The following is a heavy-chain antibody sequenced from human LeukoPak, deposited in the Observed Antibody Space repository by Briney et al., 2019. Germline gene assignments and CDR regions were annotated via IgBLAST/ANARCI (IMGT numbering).Heavy chain of an antibody. J-gene: IGHJ6*02. CDR2: INHSGST. V-gene: IGHV4-34*01. CDR1: GGSFSGYY. Sequence: SETLSLTCAVYGGSFSGYYWSWIRQPPGKGLEWIGEINHSGSTNYNPSLKSRVTISVDTSKNQFSLKLSSVTAADTAVYYCARGTDYYDSSGYWADYYYGMDVWGQGTTVTVSS. CDR3: ARGTDYYDSSGYWADYYYGMDV. D-gene: IGHD3-22*01.